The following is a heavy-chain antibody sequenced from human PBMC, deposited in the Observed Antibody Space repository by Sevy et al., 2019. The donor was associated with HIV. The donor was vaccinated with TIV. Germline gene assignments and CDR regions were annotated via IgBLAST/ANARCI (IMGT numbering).Heavy chain of an antibody. D-gene: IGHD2-21*02. Sequence: GGSLRLSCAASGFSFSNYAMSWVRQAPGKGLEWVSTLIGGGSRTYYADSVTGRFTISRDNSRNTLYLQMNSLRTEDTAVYYCAKAAIVAVTASPNCFDYWGQGVLVTVSS. J-gene: IGHJ4*02. CDR3: AKAAIVAVTASPNCFDY. CDR1: GFSFSNYA. CDR2: LIGGGSRT. V-gene: IGHV3-23*01.